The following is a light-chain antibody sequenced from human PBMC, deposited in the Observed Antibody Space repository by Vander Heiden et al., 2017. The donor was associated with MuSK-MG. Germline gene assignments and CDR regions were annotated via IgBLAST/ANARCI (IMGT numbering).Light chain of an antibody. CDR2: GAS. J-gene: IGKJ2*01. CDR1: QSVSSN. CDR3: QQDNNWPRYT. Sequence: EIVLTQSPATLSVSPGEGAALSCRASQSVSSNLAWYQQKPGQAPRLLIYGASTRATGIPARFSGSGSGTEFTLTITSLQSEDFAVYYCQQDNNWPRYTFGQGTKLEIK. V-gene: IGKV3-15*01.